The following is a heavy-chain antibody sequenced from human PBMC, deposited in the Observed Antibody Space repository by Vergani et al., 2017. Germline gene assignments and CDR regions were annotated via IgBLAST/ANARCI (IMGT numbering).Heavy chain of an antibody. CDR3: AKDNVPGYYDSSGYCDY. Sequence: EVQLVTSGGGLVQPGGSLRLSCAASGFVFDEYALHWVRQSPGKGLEWVSGISGSGGFTYYADSVKGRFTISRDNSKNTMFLQMNNLRAEDTAVYYCAKDNVPGYYDSSGYCDYWGQGTLVTVSS. CDR2: ISGSGGFT. J-gene: IGHJ4*02. D-gene: IGHD3-22*01. V-gene: IGHV3-23*04. CDR1: GFVFDEYA.